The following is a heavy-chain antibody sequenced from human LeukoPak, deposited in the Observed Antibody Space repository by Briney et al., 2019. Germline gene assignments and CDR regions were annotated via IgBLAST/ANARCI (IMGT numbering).Heavy chain of an antibody. CDR1: GFTFSTYG. V-gene: IGHV3-30*18. CDR2: ISYDGSNK. J-gene: IGHJ6*03. D-gene: IGHD1-1*01. Sequence: PGGSLRLSCAASGFTFSTYGMSWVRQAPGKGLEWVAVISYDGSNKYYADSVKGRFTISRDNSKNTLYLQMNSLRAKDTAVYYCAKDLEVAGPYYMDVWGKGTTVTVSS. CDR3: AKDLEVAGPYYMDV.